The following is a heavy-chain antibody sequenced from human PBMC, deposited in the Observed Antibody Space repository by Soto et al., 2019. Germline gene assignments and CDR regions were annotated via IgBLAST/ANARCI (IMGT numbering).Heavy chain of an antibody. V-gene: IGHV4-30-4*01. CDR3: ARGGITGTGGAFDI. CDR2: TYYSGST. CDR1: GGSISSGDYY. Sequence: SETLSLTCTVSGGSISSGDYYWSWIRQPPGKGLEWIGYTYYSGSTYYNPPLKSRVTISVDTSKNQFSLKLSSVTAADTAVYYCARGGITGTGGAFDIWGQGTMVTVSS. J-gene: IGHJ3*02. D-gene: IGHD1-7*01.